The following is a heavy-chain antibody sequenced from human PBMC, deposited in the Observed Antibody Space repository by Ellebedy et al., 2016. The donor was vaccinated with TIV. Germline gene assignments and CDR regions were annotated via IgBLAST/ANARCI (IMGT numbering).Heavy chain of an antibody. V-gene: IGHV3-23*01. D-gene: IGHD4-23*01. Sequence: GGSLRLSCAASGFDFSSYAMSWVRQAPGKGLEWVSAISGSGGSTYYADSVKGRFTISRDNSKNTLYLQMTSLRPEDTAVYYCANFYGGNSVFWGQGALVTVSS. CDR3: ANFYGGNSVF. J-gene: IGHJ4*02. CDR2: ISGSGGST. CDR1: GFDFSSYA.